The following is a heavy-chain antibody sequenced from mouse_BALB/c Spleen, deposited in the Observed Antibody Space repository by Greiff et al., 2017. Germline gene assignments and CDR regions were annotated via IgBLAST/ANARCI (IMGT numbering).Heavy chain of an antibody. V-gene: IGHV3-8*02. CDR2: ISYSGST. CDR1: GDSITSGY. CDR3: ARSKGGWSYFDY. Sequence: DVKLVESGPSLVKPSQTLSLTCSVTGDSITSGYWNWIRKFPGNKLEYMGYISYSGSTYYNPSLKSRISITRDTSKNQYYLQLNSVTTEDTATYYCARSKGGWSYFDYWGQGTTLTVSS. J-gene: IGHJ2*01. D-gene: IGHD2-3*01.